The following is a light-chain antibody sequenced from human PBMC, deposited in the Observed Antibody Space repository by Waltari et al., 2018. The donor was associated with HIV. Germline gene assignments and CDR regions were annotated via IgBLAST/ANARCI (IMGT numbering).Light chain of an antibody. V-gene: IGLV3-27*01. CDR2: KDT. CDR3: YSAADDNLVV. J-gene: IGLJ2*01. Sequence: SCELTQPSSVSVSPGQTASTTCSGAILTKKYARWFQQRPGQAPVLLIHKDTERPSGIPERFSGSTSGTTVTLTISGAQVEDEADYYCYSAADDNLVVFGGGTKLTVL. CDR1: ILTKKY.